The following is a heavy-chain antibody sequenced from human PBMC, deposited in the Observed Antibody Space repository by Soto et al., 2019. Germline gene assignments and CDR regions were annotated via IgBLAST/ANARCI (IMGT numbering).Heavy chain of an antibody. J-gene: IGHJ5*02. CDR2: VSGSGGST. V-gene: IGHV3-23*01. D-gene: IGHD3-9*01. CDR1: GFTFSSYA. Sequence: GGSLRLSCAASGFTFSSYAMSWVRQAPGKGLEWVSGVSGSGGSTYYADSVRGRFTISRDNSKNTLYLQMNSLRAEDTAVYYCAKNPNYDVLTGYYIRGNWFDPWGQGTLVTVSS. CDR3: AKNPNYDVLTGYYIRGNWFDP.